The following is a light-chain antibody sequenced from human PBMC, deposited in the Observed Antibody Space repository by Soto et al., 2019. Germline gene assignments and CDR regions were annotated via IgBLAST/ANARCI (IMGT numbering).Light chain of an antibody. J-gene: IGLJ2*01. CDR3: GTWDGSLSAVV. Sequence: QAVVTQPPSVSAAPGQNVTISCSGSSSNIGNNDVSWYQQLPGTAPKFLIYDNSERPSGIPDRFSGSKSGTSATLGITGLQTGDEADYYCGTWDGSLSAVVFGGGTKLTVL. V-gene: IGLV1-51*01. CDR2: DNS. CDR1: SSNIGNND.